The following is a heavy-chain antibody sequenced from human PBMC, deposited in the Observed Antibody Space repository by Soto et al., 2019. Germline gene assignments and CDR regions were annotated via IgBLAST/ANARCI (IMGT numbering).Heavy chain of an antibody. Sequence: SVKVPCKASGFTFTSSAVQWVRQARGQRLEWIGWIVVGSGNTNYAQKFQERVTITRDISTSTAYMELSSLRSEDTAVYYCARRRNYDFWSGYYTWFDPWGQGTLVTVSS. CDR2: IVVGSGNT. V-gene: IGHV1-58*01. CDR3: ARRRNYDFWSGYYTWFDP. CDR1: GFTFTSSA. J-gene: IGHJ5*02. D-gene: IGHD3-3*01.